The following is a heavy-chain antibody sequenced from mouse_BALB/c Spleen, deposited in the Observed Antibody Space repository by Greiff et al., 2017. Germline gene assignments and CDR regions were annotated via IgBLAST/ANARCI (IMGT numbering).Heavy chain of an antibody. Sequence: EVLLVESGPSLVKPSQTLSLTCSVTGDSITSAYWNWIRKFPGNKLEYMGYISYSGSTYYNPSLKSRISITRDTSKNQYYLQLNSVTTEDTATYYCARLYYGSSYYFDYWGQGTTLTVSS. J-gene: IGHJ2*01. D-gene: IGHD1-1*01. CDR3: ARLYYGSSYYFDY. CDR1: GDSITSAY. CDR2: ISYSGST. V-gene: IGHV3-8*02.